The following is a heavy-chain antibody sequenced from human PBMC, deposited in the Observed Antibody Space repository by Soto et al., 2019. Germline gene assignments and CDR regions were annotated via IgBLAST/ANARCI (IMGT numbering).Heavy chain of an antibody. D-gene: IGHD3-22*01. J-gene: IGHJ5*01. CDR1: GFTFSDYW. CDR3: ASRYSYNSSGYFSFAS. Sequence: GGSLRLSCAASGFTFSDYWMSWVRQAPGKGLELVANIKEEGSEKYYMDSMKGRFTISRDNAKNSLFLQMNSLKAGDTAVYYCASRYSYNSSGYFSFASWAQGPLVPVPP. V-gene: IGHV3-7*05. CDR2: IKEEGSEK.